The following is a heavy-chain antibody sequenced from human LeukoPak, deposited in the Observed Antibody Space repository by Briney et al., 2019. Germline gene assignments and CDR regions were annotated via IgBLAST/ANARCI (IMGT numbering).Heavy chain of an antibody. D-gene: IGHD3-10*01. CDR3: ARDGYYGSGKFDP. CDR1: GDSISGAAYY. V-gene: IGHV4-31*03. Sequence: SETLSLTCSVSGDSISGAAYYWSWIRQHPGKGLEWIGYSDYSGGTYYNPSLKSRVTISGDTSKNQFSLELRSVTAADTAVYFCARDGYYGSGKFDPWGQGTLVTVSS. CDR2: SDYSGGT. J-gene: IGHJ5*02.